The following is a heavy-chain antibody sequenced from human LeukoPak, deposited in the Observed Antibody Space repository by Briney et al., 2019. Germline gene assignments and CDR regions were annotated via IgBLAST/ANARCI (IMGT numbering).Heavy chain of an antibody. CDR2: IYSGGST. D-gene: IGHD3-22*01. V-gene: IGHV3-53*01. CDR1: GFTVSSNY. CDR3: ARDPLHPVYDSSGGDAFDI. J-gene: IGHJ3*02. Sequence: GGSLRLSCAASGFTVSSNYMSWVRQAPGKGLEWVSVIYSGGSTYYADSVKGRFTISRDNSKNTLYLQMNSLRAEDTAVYYCARDPLHPVYDSSGGDAFDIWGQGTMVTVSS.